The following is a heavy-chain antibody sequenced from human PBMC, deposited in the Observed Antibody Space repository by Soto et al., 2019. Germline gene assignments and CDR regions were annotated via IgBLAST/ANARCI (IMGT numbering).Heavy chain of an antibody. Sequence: QLQLQESGPGLVKPSETLSLTCTVSGGSISSSSYYWGWIRQPPGKGLEWIGSIYYSGSTYYNPSLKSRVTIPVDTSKNQFSLKLSSVTAADTAVYYCARVGNDFWSGYKNSNWFDPWGQGTLVTVSS. J-gene: IGHJ5*02. D-gene: IGHD3-3*01. CDR2: IYYSGST. V-gene: IGHV4-39*01. CDR1: GGSISSSSYY. CDR3: ARVGNDFWSGYKNSNWFDP.